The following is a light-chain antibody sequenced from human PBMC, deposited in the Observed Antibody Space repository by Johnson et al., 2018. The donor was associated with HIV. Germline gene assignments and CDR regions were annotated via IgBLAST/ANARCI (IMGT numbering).Light chain of an antibody. CDR3: GTWDSSLSVGV. J-gene: IGLJ1*01. CDR1: SSNIGNNY. V-gene: IGLV1-51*01. CDR2: DNN. Sequence: QPVLTQPPSVSAAPGQKVTISCSGSSSNIGNNYVSWYQQFPGTAPKLLIYDNNKRPSGIPDRFSGSKSGTSATLGITGLQTGDEADYYCGTWDSSLSVGVFGTGTKVTVL.